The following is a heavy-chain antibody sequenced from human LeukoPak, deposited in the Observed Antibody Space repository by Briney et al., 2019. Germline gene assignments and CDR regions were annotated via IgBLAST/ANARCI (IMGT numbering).Heavy chain of an antibody. CDR2: ISYDGSNK. J-gene: IGHJ6*02. Sequence: GGSLRLSCAAPGFTFSSYGMHWVRQAPGKGLEWVAVISYDGSNKYYADSVKGRFTISRDNSKNTLYLQMNSLRAEDTAVYYCAKEGAHYDFFRQVNYYGMDVWGQGTTVTVSS. CDR1: GFTFSSYG. D-gene: IGHD3-3*01. V-gene: IGHV3-30*18. CDR3: AKEGAHYDFFRQVNYYGMDV.